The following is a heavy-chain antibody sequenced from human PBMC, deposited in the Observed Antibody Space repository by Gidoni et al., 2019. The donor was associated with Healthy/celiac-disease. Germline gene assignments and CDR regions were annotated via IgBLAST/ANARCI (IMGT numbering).Heavy chain of an antibody. CDR3: AKDGPTSILGDYGDYYFDY. D-gene: IGHD4-17*01. J-gene: IGHJ4*02. Sequence: QVHLVESGGGVVQPGRSLRLSCAASGFPFSSCGLPWVRQAPGKGLEWVAVISYDGSNKYYADSVKGRFTISRDNSKNTLYLQMNSLRAEDTAVYYCAKDGPTSILGDYGDYYFDYWGQGTLVTVSS. V-gene: IGHV3-30*18. CDR1: GFPFSSCG. CDR2: ISYDGSNK.